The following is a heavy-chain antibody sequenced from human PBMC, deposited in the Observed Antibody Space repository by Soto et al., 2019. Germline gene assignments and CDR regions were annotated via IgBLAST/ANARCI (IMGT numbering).Heavy chain of an antibody. V-gene: IGHV4-39*01. CDR3: ARQGNNAMFKFEDGYYGMDV. CDR2: IYYSGST. CDR1: GGSISSSSYY. Sequence: SETLSLTCTVSGGSISSSSYYWGWIRQLPGKGLEWIGSIYYSGSTYYNPSLKSRVTISVDTSKNQFSLKLSSVTAADTAVYYCARQGNNAMFKFEDGYYGMDVWGQGTTVTVSS. D-gene: IGHD3-10*01. J-gene: IGHJ6*02.